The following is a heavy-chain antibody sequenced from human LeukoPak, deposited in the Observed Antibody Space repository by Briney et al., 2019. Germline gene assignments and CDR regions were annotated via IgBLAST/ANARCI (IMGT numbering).Heavy chain of an antibody. CDR2: IYSGGST. Sequence: GGSLRLSCAASAFSVSSNYVSWVGQAPGKGLEWVSAIYSGGSTSYADSVKGRFTISRDKSKNTVYLQMNSLSAEDTAIYYCARVASTSPYFYGMDVWGQGTTVTVSS. CDR1: AFSVSSNY. V-gene: IGHV3-53*01. CDR3: ARVASTSPYFYGMDV. J-gene: IGHJ6*02.